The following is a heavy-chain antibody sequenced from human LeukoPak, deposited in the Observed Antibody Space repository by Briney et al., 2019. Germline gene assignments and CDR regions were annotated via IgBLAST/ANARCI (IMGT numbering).Heavy chain of an antibody. D-gene: IGHD3-10*01. CDR3: ARRGGSGRSFDY. J-gene: IGHJ4*02. V-gene: IGHV4-61*01. CDR1: GGSVSSGTYY. Sequence: SETLSLTCTVSGGSVSSGTYYRSWIRQPPGKGLEWIGYIYYTGSTNYNPSLKGRLTISVDTSKNQFSLKLSSVTAADTAVYYCARRGGSGRSFDYWGQGTLVTVSS. CDR2: IYYTGST.